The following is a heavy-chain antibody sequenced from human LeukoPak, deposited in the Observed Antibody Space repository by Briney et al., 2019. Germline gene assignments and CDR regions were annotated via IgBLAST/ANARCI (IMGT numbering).Heavy chain of an antibody. CDR1: GFTFSSYS. Sequence: GGSLRLSCAASGFTFSSYSMNWVRQAPGKGLVWVSNINNDGSITTYADSVKGRFTISRDNARNTVYLQMNSLRAEDTAVYYCIRDFRSADYWGQGTLVTVSS. J-gene: IGHJ4*02. CDR3: IRDFRSADY. CDR2: INNDGSIT. V-gene: IGHV3-74*01.